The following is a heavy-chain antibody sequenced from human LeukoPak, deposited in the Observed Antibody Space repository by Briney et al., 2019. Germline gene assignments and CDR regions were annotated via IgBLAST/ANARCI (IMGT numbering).Heavy chain of an antibody. J-gene: IGHJ5*02. CDR1: GFTFDTFG. Sequence: GGSLRLSCLASGFTFDTFGMYWARQAPGKGLEWVAVIWHDGSNKYYTDSVKGRFTISRDNSKNTLYLQMNSLRAEDTAVYYCAKDSMYRNNWFDPWGQGTLVTVSS. D-gene: IGHD2-2*01. V-gene: IGHV3-33*07. CDR3: AKDSMYRNNWFDP. CDR2: IWHDGSNK.